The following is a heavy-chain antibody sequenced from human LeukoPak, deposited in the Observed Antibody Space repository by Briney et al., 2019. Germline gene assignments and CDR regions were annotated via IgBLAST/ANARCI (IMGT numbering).Heavy chain of an antibody. V-gene: IGHV1-2*02. Sequence: SVTVTCKASGYTFIGYYMHWVRQAPAQGLEWMGWINPNCGGTNNAQKFQGRVTMTMDRSISTDYMELNRLRSDDTAVYYCARASTYSSSWSYYYYMDVWGKGTTDTVSS. CDR1: GYTFIGYY. D-gene: IGHD6-13*01. CDR2: INPNCGGT. CDR3: ARASTYSSSWSYYYYMDV. J-gene: IGHJ6*03.